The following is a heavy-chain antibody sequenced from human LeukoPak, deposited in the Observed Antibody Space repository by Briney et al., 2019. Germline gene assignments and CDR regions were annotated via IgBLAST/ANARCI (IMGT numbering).Heavy chain of an antibody. CDR3: TTVFDCSSCFTSDY. CDR2: IKSKTDGGTT. CDR1: GFTFSNAW. D-gene: IGHD6-13*01. Sequence: GGSLRLSCAASGFTFSNAWMSWVRQAPGKGLEWVGRIKSKTDGGTTDYAAPVKGRFTISRDDSKNTLYLQMNSLKTEDTAVYYCTTVFDCSSCFTSDYWGQGTLVTVSS. J-gene: IGHJ4*02. V-gene: IGHV3-15*01.